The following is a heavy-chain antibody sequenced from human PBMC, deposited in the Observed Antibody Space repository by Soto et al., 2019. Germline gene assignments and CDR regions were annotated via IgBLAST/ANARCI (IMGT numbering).Heavy chain of an antibody. Sequence: QVQLVESGGGVVQPGKSLRLSCAASGFTFSSYALHWVRQAPGKGLECVAIISYDGSYKYYADSVKGRFTISRDNSKSTRYLQMNSLRADDTAVYYSARDQVGITTFGGGRIYYRCQGTLVTGSS. CDR3: ARDQVGITTFGGGRIYY. CDR2: ISYDGSYK. J-gene: IGHJ4*02. D-gene: IGHD1-1*01. V-gene: IGHV3-30-3*01. CDR1: GFTFSSYA.